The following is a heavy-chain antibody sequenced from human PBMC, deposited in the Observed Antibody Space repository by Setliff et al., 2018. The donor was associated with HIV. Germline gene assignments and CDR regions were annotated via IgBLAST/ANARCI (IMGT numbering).Heavy chain of an antibody. CDR2: INTHSGYT. D-gene: IGHD3-22*01. J-gene: IGHJ4*02. CDR3: AKDYLPYYYDTPPYYPFDY. Sequence: GASVKVSCKASGGTFSLYAINWVRQAPGQGLEWMGWINTHSGYTNYAQNVQGRVTLTWDTSASTAYMEVSSLTSEDTAVYYCAKDYLPYYYDTPPYYPFDYWGQGTVVTVSS. V-gene: IGHV1-3*04. CDR1: GGTFSLYA.